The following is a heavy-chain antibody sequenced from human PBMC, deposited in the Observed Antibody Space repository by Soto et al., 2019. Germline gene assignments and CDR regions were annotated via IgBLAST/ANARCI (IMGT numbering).Heavy chain of an antibody. CDR1: GGTFSSYA. CDR3: ARGLAPDSSGYWNYFDY. D-gene: IGHD3-22*01. Sequence: GASVKVSCKASGGTFSSYAISWVRQAPGQGLEWMGGIIPIFGTANYAQKFQGRVTITADESTSTAYMELSSLRSEDTAVYYCARGLAPDSSGYWNYFDYWGQGTLVTVSS. J-gene: IGHJ4*02. V-gene: IGHV1-69*13. CDR2: IIPIFGTA.